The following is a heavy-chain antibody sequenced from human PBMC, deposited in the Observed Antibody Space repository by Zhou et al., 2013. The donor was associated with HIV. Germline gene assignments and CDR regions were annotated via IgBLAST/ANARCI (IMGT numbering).Heavy chain of an antibody. V-gene: IGHV1-69*04. Sequence: QVQLVQSGAEVKKPGSSVKVSCKASGGAFSNYAITWVRQSPGQGLEWMGRISPILGMANYAQKFQGRVTISEDTSTSTAYMELSSLRSEDTAVYYCARERAIVAAGAPADHWGQGTLVTVSS. CDR1: GGAFSNYA. D-gene: IGHD6-13*01. CDR2: ISPILGMA. J-gene: IGHJ4*02. CDR3: ARERAIVAAGAPADH.